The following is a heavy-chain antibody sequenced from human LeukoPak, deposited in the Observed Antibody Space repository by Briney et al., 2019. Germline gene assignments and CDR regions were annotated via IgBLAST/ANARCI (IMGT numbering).Heavy chain of an antibody. CDR2: IYYSGST. CDR1: GGSISSYY. CDR3: ARIGAAAGIGWFDP. J-gene: IGHJ5*02. D-gene: IGHD6-13*01. Sequence: SETLSLTCTVSGGSISSYYWSWIRQPPGKGLEWIGYIYYSGSTNYNPSLKSRVTISVDTSKDQFSLKLSSVTAADTAVYYCARIGAAAGIGWFDPWGQGTLVTVSS. V-gene: IGHV4-59*01.